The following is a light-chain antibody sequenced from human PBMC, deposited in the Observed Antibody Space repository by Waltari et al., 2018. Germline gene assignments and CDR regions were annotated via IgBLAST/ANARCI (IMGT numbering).Light chain of an antibody. CDR3: ISDTTSRTYV. J-gene: IGLJ1*01. Sequence: QSALTQPASVSGSPGQSITISCTGTGSDVGGYNYVSWYQQYPGKAPKLLSYDVNKRPSGVYNRSCGPQCVNPASLTISGVQAEEEADYHCISDTTSRTYVFGTGKKVTVL. CDR2: DVN. CDR1: GSDVGGYNY. V-gene: IGLV2-14*01.